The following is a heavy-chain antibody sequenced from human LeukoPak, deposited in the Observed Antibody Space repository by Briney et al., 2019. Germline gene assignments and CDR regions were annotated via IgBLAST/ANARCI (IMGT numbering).Heavy chain of an antibody. D-gene: IGHD4-23*01. CDR2: IYYSGST. V-gene: IGHV4-30-4*01. Sequence: SQTLSLTCTLSGGPIISGDYYWTWIRQPPGKGLEWIRYIYYSGSTLYNPSLKSRVNISVDTSKNQFSLKLSSVTAADTAVYYCARATAVASFDHWGQGTLVTVSS. J-gene: IGHJ4*02. CDR1: GGPIISGDYY. CDR3: ARATAVASFDH.